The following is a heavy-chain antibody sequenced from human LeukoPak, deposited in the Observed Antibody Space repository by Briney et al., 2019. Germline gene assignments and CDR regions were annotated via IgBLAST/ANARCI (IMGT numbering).Heavy chain of an antibody. J-gene: IGHJ4*02. D-gene: IGHD2-15*01. CDR2: ISYDGSNK. V-gene: IGHV3-30*18. CDR1: GFTFNNYG. CDR3: AKDVSLVVVVAATLFDY. Sequence: PGRSLRLSCAASGFTFNNYGFHWVCQAPGKGLEWVALISYDGSNKYYADSVKGRFTISRDNSKNTLYLQMNSLRAEDTAVYYCAKDVSLVVVVAATLFDYWGQGTLVTVSS.